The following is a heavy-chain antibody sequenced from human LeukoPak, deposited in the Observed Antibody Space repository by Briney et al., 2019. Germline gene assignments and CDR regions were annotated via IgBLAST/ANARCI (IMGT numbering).Heavy chain of an antibody. D-gene: IGHD3-22*01. CDR2: IYYSGST. Sequence: KASETLSLTCTVSGGSISSGGYYWSWIRQHPGKGLEWIGYIYYSGSTYYNPSLKSRVTISVDTSKNQFSLKLSSVTAADTSVYYCARNSYYYDSSGYYYFDYWGQGTLVTVSS. J-gene: IGHJ4*02. CDR3: ARNSYYYDSSGYYYFDY. V-gene: IGHV4-31*03. CDR1: GGSISSGGYY.